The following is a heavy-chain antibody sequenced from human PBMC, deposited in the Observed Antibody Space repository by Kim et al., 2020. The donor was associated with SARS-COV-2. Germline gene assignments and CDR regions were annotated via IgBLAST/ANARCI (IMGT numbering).Heavy chain of an antibody. V-gene: IGHV4-31*02. CDR3: ARAEYYDILTGYDY. Sequence: NPSLKSRVTIAVDTSKNQFSLKLSSVTAADTAVYYCARAEYYDILTGYDYWGQGTLVTVSS. D-gene: IGHD3-9*01. J-gene: IGHJ4*02.